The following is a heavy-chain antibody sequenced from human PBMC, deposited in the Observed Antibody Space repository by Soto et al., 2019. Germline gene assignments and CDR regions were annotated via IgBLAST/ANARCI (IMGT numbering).Heavy chain of an antibody. Sequence: QSLSLRRIVASGSVSSGRYDWNWIRQPPGKALEWIGYVYYSGSTNYNLSLKSRVTISVDRSKNQFSLMPSSVTAADTAVYYCARLKYYDFWSDHDYWGQGTPVTVSS. V-gene: IGHV4-61*01. D-gene: IGHD3-3*01. CDR2: VYYSGST. CDR3: ARLKYYDFWSDHDY. J-gene: IGHJ4*02. CDR1: SGSVSSGRYD.